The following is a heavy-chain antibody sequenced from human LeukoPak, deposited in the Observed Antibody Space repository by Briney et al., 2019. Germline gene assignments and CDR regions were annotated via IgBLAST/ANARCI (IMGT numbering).Heavy chain of an antibody. CDR1: GFIFSNYG. J-gene: IGHJ3*02. V-gene: IGHV3-30*02. CDR2: IRYDGSNK. CDR3: AKIGYCSSASCLGDTFEI. Sequence: PGGSLGLSCAASGFIFSNYGMHWVRQAPGKGLEWVAFIRYDGSNKYYVDSVKGRFIISRDNSKNTLYLQMNSLRPEDTAVYYCAKIGYCSSASCLGDTFEIWGQGTMVTVSS. D-gene: IGHD2-2*01.